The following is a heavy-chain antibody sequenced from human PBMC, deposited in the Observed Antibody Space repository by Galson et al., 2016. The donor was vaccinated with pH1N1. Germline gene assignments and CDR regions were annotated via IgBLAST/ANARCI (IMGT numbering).Heavy chain of an antibody. CDR2: VYHSGET. D-gene: IGHD3-3*01. V-gene: IGHV4-38-2*02. CDR1: GYSIGNGYY. CDR3: AGHGGLPHVALFYPIDD. J-gene: IGHJ4*02. Sequence: SETLSLTCSVSGYSIGNGYYWGWVRQPPGKGLEWLATVYHSGETHYDPSLKSRLTISIDTSRNQFSLRLSSVTAADTAVYYCAGHGGLPHVALFYPIDDWGQGTLVTVSS.